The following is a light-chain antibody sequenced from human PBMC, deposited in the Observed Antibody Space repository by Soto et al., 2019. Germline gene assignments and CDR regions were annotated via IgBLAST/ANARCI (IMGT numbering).Light chain of an antibody. CDR1: SSNIGGNP. Sequence: QSVLTQPPSVSAAPGQKVTISCPGSSSNIGGNPVSWYQQLPGTAPKLLIYDDNKRPSGIPDRFSGSKSGTSATLGITGFQTGDEADYYCGSWDSSLSAYVFGTGTKVTVL. CDR2: DDN. V-gene: IGLV1-51*01. CDR3: GSWDSSLSAYV. J-gene: IGLJ1*01.